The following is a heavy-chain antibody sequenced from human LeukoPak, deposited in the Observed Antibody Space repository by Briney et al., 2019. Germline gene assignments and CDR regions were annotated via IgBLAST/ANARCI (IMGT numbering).Heavy chain of an antibody. D-gene: IGHD3-22*01. CDR3: ASDSHYDSSGYYYD. J-gene: IGHJ4*02. V-gene: IGHV4-39*01. CDR1: GGSISSYY. CDR2: IYYSGST. Sequence: PSETLSLTCTVSGGSISSYYWGWIRQPPGKGLEWIGSIYYSGSTYYNPSLKSRVTISVDTSKNQFSLKLSSVTAVDTAVYYCASDSHYDSSGYYYDWGQGTLVTVSS.